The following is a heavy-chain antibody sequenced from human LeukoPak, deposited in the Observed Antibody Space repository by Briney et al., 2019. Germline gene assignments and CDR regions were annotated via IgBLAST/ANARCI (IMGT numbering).Heavy chain of an antibody. D-gene: IGHD5-18*01. V-gene: IGHV3-48*01. Sequence: GGTLRLSCAAYGFTLSSYSRNWVRQAPGKGLEWVSYTSSSSTTIYYADSVKGRFTISRDNAKNSLYLQMNSLRAEDTAVYYCARVEGYTFGYTFDYWGQGTLVTVSS. CDR1: GFTLSSYS. J-gene: IGHJ4*02. CDR2: TSSSSTTI. CDR3: ARVEGYTFGYTFDY.